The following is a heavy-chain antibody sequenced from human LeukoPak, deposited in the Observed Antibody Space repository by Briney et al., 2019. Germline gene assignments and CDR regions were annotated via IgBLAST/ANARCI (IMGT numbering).Heavy chain of an antibody. CDR1: GYTFTSYD. D-gene: IGHD3-3*01. CDR3: ARDSATSFWSGYYAFDY. Sequence: ASVKVSCKASGYTFTSYDINWVRQATGQGLEWMGWMNPNSGNTGYAQKFQGRVTITRNTSISTAYMELSSLRSEDTAVYYCARDSATSFWSGYYAFDYWGQGTLVTVSS. CDR2: MNPNSGNT. J-gene: IGHJ4*02. V-gene: IGHV1-8*03.